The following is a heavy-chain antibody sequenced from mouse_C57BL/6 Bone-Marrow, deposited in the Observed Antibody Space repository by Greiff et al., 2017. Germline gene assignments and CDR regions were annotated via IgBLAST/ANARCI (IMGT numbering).Heavy chain of an antibody. Sequence: QVQLQQPGAELVKPGASVKLSCKASGYTFTSYWMQWVKQRPGQGLEWIGEIDPSDSYTNYNQKFKGKATLTVDTSSSTAYMQLSSLTSEGSAVYYCARHPYWGQGTTPTVSS. CDR3: ARHPY. CDR1: GYTFTSYW. V-gene: IGHV1-50*01. CDR2: IDPSDSYT. J-gene: IGHJ2*01.